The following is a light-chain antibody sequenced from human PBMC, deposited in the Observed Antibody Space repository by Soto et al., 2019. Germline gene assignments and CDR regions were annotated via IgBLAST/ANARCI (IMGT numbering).Light chain of an antibody. J-gene: IGLJ1*01. CDR1: STDIGAYNY. Sequence: SVLTQPASVSGSPGQSITISRTGTSTDIGAYNYVSWYQQHPGKAPKLLIYEVTNRPSGVSNRFSGSKSGNTASLTISGLQAEDEANYYCNSYTTLSNRVFGTGTKVTVL. V-gene: IGLV2-14*01. CDR2: EVT. CDR3: NSYTTLSNRV.